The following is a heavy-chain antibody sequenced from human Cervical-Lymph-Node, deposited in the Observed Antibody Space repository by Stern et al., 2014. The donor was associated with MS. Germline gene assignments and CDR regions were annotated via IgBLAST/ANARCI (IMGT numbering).Heavy chain of an antibody. CDR2: INQSGTT. Sequence: QVQLQESGPGLVKPSGTLSLTCAVSGGSISSRSNWWTWVRQPPGKGLEWIGEINQSGTTNYNPSLKSRVTISVDKSKTQFSLKVRSVTAADTAVYYCARMMSVSGIGMDVWGQGTTVTVSS. CDR3: ARMMSVSGIGMDV. CDR1: GGSISSRSNW. D-gene: IGHD3-16*01. V-gene: IGHV4-4*02. J-gene: IGHJ6*02.